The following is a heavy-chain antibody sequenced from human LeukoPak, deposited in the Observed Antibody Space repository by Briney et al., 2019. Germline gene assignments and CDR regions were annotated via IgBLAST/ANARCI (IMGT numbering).Heavy chain of an antibody. V-gene: IGHV3-15*07. D-gene: IGHD3-22*01. CDR2: IRSNSDGGTI. J-gene: IGHJ5*02. CDR3: ATDFYDST. Sequence: GGSLRLSCADSGITLSSYAMHWVRQAPGKGLEWVGRIRSNSDGGTIDYAAPVKGRFTLSRDDSKDTLYLQMNSLQTEDTAVYYCATDFYDSTWGQGTLVTVSS. CDR1: GITLSSYA.